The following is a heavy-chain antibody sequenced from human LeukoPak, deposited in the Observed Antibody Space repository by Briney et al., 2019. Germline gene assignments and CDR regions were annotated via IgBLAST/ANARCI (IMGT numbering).Heavy chain of an antibody. Sequence: GGPLRLSCSGSGFTFSSYGVRCVREAPGRGLEGVSGISGSGGSTFYADSVKGRFTISRDNSKNTLYLQMNSLRAEDTAVYYCAKDRTNSWRNFDYWGQGTLVTVAS. V-gene: IGHV3-23*01. CDR1: GFTFSSYG. D-gene: IGHD6-13*01. CDR3: AKDRTNSWRNFDY. CDR2: ISGSGGST. J-gene: IGHJ4*02.